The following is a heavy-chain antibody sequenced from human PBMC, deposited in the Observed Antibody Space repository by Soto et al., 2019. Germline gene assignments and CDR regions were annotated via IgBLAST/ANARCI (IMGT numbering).Heavy chain of an antibody. Sequence: QVQLQESGPGQVKPAETLSLTCTISRGSIDTYYWTWIRQPPGKGREWIGFIYYDGRTTSTDYNPSLKSRVTISLDTSKKQCSLKLRSVAAADTAVYYCARDVSLTGYFDSWGQGSLVTVSS. V-gene: IGHV4-59*01. CDR3: ARDVSLTGYFDS. D-gene: IGHD3-9*01. CDR2: IYYDGRTTST. J-gene: IGHJ5*01. CDR1: RGSIDTYY.